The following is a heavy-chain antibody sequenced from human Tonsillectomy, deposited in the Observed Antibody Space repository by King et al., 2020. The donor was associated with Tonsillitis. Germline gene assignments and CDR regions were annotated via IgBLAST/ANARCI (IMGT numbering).Heavy chain of an antibody. J-gene: IGHJ5*02. CDR1: GGSISTYY. Sequence: QLQESGPGLVKPSETLSLTCTVSGGSISTYYWSWIRQPPGKGLEWVGDIYSSGSTNYNPSLKSRVTISVDTSKNQFSLKLSSVTAADTAVYYCAKDSDCGGGSSYAGFNWFDPGGKGTLVTVPS. V-gene: IGHV4-59*01. D-gene: IGHD2-15*01. CDR3: AKDSDCGGGSSYAGFNWFDP. CDR2: IYSSGST.